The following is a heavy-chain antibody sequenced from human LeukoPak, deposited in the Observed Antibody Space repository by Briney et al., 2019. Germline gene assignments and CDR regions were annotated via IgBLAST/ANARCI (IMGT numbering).Heavy chain of an antibody. CDR1: GGSISSYY. D-gene: IGHD3-16*01. CDR3: AKVRWGSDNALDS. J-gene: IGHJ4*02. V-gene: IGHV4-59*01. CDR2: IYYSGST. Sequence: SETLSLTCTVSGGSISSYYWSWIRQPPGKGLEWIGYIYYSGSTNYNPSLKSRVTISVDTSKNQFSLKLCSVTAADTAVYYCAKVRWGSDNALDSWGQGTLVTGSS.